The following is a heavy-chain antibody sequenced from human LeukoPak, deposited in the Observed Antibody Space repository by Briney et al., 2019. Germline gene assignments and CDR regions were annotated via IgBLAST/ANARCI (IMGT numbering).Heavy chain of an antibody. CDR3: VRDLFPVAGDSLGLEYYYYYYYMDV. Sequence: ASVKVSCKASGYTFTSYGISWVRQAPGQGLEWMGWISAYNGNTNYAQKLQGRVTMTTDTSTSTAYMELRSLRSDDTAVYYCVRDLFPVAGDSLGLEYYYYYYYMDVWGKGTTVTVSS. D-gene: IGHD6-19*01. CDR1: GYTFTSYG. J-gene: IGHJ6*03. CDR2: ISAYNGNT. V-gene: IGHV1-18*01.